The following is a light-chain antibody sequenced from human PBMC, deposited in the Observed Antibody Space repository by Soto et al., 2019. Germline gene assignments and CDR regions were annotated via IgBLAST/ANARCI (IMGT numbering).Light chain of an antibody. CDR1: QTISRW. CDR2: DAS. V-gene: IGKV1-5*01. Sequence: IQLPQPPSTLSASVADEDLITCRASQTISRWLAWYQQKPGRAPKLLIYDASTLESGVPSRFSGSGSETEFTLTISRLQPDDFATYFCHSRAFGQGTRLDIK. CDR3: HSRA. J-gene: IGKJ5*01.